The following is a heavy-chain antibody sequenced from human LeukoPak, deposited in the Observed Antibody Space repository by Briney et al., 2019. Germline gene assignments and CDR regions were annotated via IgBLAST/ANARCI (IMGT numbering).Heavy chain of an antibody. V-gene: IGHV4-59*12. Sequence: PSETLSLTCTVSGGSINSFHWTWIRQPPGKGLEWIGYIYYSGSTNYNPSLKSRVTISVDTSKNQFSLKLSSVTAADTAVYYCARVLTDSSGYYLDYYYYGMDVWGQGTTVTVSS. D-gene: IGHD3-22*01. CDR3: ARVLTDSSGYYLDYYYYGMDV. CDR2: IYYSGST. CDR1: GGSINSFH. J-gene: IGHJ6*02.